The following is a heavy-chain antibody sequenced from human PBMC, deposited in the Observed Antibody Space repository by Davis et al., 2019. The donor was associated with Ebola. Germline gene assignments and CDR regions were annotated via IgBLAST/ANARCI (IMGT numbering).Heavy chain of an antibody. CDR1: GFTFSSYA. J-gene: IGHJ4*02. V-gene: IGHV3-30*04. CDR3: ATDPYGGNPQSADY. D-gene: IGHD3-16*01. CDR2: ISYDGSNK. Sequence: GGSLRLSCAASGFTFSSYAMHWVRQAPGKGLEWVAVISYDGSNKYYADSVKGRFTISRDNAKDTLFLQMNSLRADDTAVYYCATDPYGGNPQSADYWGQGSLVTVSS.